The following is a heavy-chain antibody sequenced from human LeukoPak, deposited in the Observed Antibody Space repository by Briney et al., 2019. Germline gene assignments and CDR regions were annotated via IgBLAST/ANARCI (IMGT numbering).Heavy chain of an antibody. CDR3: ARLVKSGYCSGGSCAGGWFDP. CDR1: GGSISSSSYY. Sequence: SETLSLTCTVSGGSISSSSYYWGWIRQPPGKGLEWIGSIYYSGSTYYNPSLKSRVTISVDTSKIQFSLKLSSVTAADTAVYYCARLVKSGYCSGGSCAGGWFDPWGQGTLVTVSS. V-gene: IGHV4-39*01. D-gene: IGHD2-15*01. CDR2: IYYSGST. J-gene: IGHJ5*02.